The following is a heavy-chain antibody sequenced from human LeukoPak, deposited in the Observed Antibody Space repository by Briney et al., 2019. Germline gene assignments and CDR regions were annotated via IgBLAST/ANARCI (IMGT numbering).Heavy chain of an antibody. D-gene: IGHD3-16*01. V-gene: IGHV3-30*18. Sequence: GGSLRLSCAASGFTFSSYGMHWVRQAPGKGLEWVAVISYDGSNKYYADSVKGRFTISRDNSKNTLYLQMNSLRAEDTAVYYCAKLYGDYWGQGTLVTVSS. CDR2: ISYDGSNK. CDR3: AKLYGDY. CDR1: GFTFSSYG. J-gene: IGHJ4*02.